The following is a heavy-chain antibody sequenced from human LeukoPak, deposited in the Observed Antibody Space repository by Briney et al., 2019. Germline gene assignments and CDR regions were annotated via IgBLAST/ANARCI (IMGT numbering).Heavy chain of an antibody. V-gene: IGHV3-23*01. J-gene: IGHJ6*02. D-gene: IGHD3-10*01. CDR3: ARGSGYYGMDV. CDR1: GFTFSSYA. CDR2: ISGSGTST. Sequence: AGGSLRLSCAASGFTFSSYAMSWVRQAPGTGLGWVSGISGSGTSTYYADSVKGRFTISRDNSKNTLYLQMNSLRDEDTAVYYCARGSGYYGMDVWGQGTTVTVSS.